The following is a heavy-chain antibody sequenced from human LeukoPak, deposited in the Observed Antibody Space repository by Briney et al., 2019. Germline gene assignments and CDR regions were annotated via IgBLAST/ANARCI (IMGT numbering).Heavy chain of an antibody. J-gene: IGHJ3*02. V-gene: IGHV3-30*04. CDR1: GFTFSSYA. CDR3: ARARSRYGYGDAFDI. CDR2: ISYDGTNK. D-gene: IGHD5-18*01. Sequence: GSSLRLSCAASGFTFSSYAMHWVRQAPGKGLEWVTIISYDGTNKYYADSVKGRFTISRDNSKNTLYLQMNSLRAEDTAVDYCARARSRYGYGDAFDIWGQGTMVTVSS.